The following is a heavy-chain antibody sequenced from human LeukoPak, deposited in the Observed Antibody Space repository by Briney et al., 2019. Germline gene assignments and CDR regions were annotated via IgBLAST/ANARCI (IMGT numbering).Heavy chain of an antibody. J-gene: IGHJ6*02. D-gene: IGHD3-9*01. CDR2: ISSSSSYI. CDR1: GFTFSSYS. Sequence: PGGSLRLSCAASGFTFSSYSMNWVRQAPGKGLEWVSSISSSSSYIYYADSVKGRFTISRDNAKNSLYLQMNSLRAEDTAVYYCARDLNRPFYYDILTGYYPYYYGMDVWGQGTTVTVSS. CDR3: ARDLNRPFYYDILTGYYPYYYGMDV. V-gene: IGHV3-21*01.